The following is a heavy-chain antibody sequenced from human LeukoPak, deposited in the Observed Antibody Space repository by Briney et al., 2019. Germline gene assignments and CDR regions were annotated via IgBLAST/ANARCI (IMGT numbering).Heavy chain of an antibody. CDR2: IRYDGSNK. J-gene: IGHJ4*02. CDR1: GFTFSSYG. Sequence: PGGSLSLSCAASGFTFSSYGMHWVRQAPAKGLEWVAFIRYDGSNKYYADSVKGRFTISRDNSKNTLYLQMNSLRAEDTAVYYCAKVLGSTFGVDLHDYWGQGTLVTVSS. D-gene: IGHD3-3*01. CDR3: AKVLGSTFGVDLHDY. V-gene: IGHV3-30*02.